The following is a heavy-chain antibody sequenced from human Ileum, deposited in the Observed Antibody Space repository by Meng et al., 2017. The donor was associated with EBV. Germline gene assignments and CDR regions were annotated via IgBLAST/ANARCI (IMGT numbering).Heavy chain of an antibody. J-gene: IGHJ4*02. CDR2: IHYTDST. D-gene: IGHD4-17*01. CDR1: GGSITSTDYY. V-gene: IGHV4-39*07. Sequence: QLQLQESGPGLVKPSEXLSLTCTVSGGSITSTDYYWGWIRQPPGKGLEWIGNIHYTDSTSYNPSLKRRVTISADTSKNQFSLKMTSVTAADTAVYYCARDGGRDGDSDYWGQGTLVTVAS. CDR3: ARDGGRDGDSDY.